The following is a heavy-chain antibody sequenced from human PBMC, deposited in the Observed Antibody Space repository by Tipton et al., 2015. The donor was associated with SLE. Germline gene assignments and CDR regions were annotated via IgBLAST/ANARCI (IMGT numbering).Heavy chain of an antibody. V-gene: IGHV4-59*11. CDR1: GGSISSHY. CDR2: IYYSGSN. CDR3: ARVGDFWSGYPFDY. D-gene: IGHD3-3*01. Sequence: TLPLTCTVSGGSISSHYWSWFRPPPGKGLGWMGYIYYSGSNNYNPSLKSRVTISVDTSKNQFSLKLSSVTAADTAVYYCARVGDFWSGYPFDYWGQGTLVTVSS. J-gene: IGHJ4*02.